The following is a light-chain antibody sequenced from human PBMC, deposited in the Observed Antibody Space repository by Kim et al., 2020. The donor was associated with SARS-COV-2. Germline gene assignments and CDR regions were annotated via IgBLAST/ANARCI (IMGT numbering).Light chain of an antibody. CDR2: DAS. CDR3: QQLSSYPIT. V-gene: IGKV1-9*01. Sequence: SASVGDRVTITCRASQAISSYLAWYQQKAGKAPKLLIYDASTLLSGVPSRFSGSGSGTDFTLTISSLQPEDFATYYCQQLSSYPITFGQGTRLEI. CDR1: QAISSY. J-gene: IGKJ5*01.